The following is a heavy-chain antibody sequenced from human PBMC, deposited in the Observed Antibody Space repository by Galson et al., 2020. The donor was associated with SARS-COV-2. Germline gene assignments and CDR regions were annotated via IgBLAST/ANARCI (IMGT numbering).Heavy chain of an antibody. CDR1: GYTFTSYD. D-gene: IGHD4-17*01. CDR3: ARYLGYGDASYYYYYGMDV. Sequence: ASVKVSCQASGYTFTSYDINWVRQATGQGLEWMGWMNPNSGNTGYAQKFQGRVTMTRNTSISTAYMELSSLRSEDTAVYYCARYLGYGDASYYYYYGMDVWGQGTTVTVSS. J-gene: IGHJ6*02. CDR2: MNPNSGNT. V-gene: IGHV1-8*01.